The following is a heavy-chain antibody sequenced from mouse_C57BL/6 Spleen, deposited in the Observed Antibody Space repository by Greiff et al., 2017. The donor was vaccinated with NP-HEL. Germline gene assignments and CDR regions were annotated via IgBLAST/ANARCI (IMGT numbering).Heavy chain of an antibody. D-gene: IGHD3-2*02. CDR2: IDPSDSYT. CDR1: GYTFTSYW. CDR3: ARGALSGYGAMDY. J-gene: IGHJ4*01. Sequence: QVQLQQPGAELVRPGTSVKLSCKASGYTFTSYWMHWVKQRPGQGLEWIGVIDPSDSYTNYNQKFKGKATLTVDTSSSTAYMQLSSLTSEDSAVYYCARGALSGYGAMDYWGQGTSVTVSS. V-gene: IGHV1-59*01.